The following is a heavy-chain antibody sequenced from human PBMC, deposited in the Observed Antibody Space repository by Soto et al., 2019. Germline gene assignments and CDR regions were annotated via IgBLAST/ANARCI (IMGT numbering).Heavy chain of an antibody. V-gene: IGHV4-34*01. Sequence: QEQLQQWGAGLLKPSETLSLTCAVYGGSFSGYYWSWIRQPPGKGLEWIGEINHSGSTNYNPSLKSRVTISVDTSKNQFSLKLSSVTAADTAVYYCAREVGNWNEDGMAVWGQGTTVTVSS. CDR3: AREVGNWNEDGMAV. CDR2: INHSGST. CDR1: GGSFSGYY. D-gene: IGHD1-1*01. J-gene: IGHJ6*02.